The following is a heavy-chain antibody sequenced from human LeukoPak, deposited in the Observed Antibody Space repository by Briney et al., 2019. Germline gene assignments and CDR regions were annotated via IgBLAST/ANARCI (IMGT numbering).Heavy chain of an antibody. D-gene: IGHD5-12*01. Sequence: GASVKVSCKASGYTFTSYDINWVRQATGQGLEWMGWMNPNSGNTGYAQKFQGRVTMTRNTSISTAYMELSSLRSEDTAVYCCARGVDIEENYFDYWGQGTLVTVSS. V-gene: IGHV1-8*01. J-gene: IGHJ4*02. CDR2: MNPNSGNT. CDR1: GYTFTSYD. CDR3: ARGVDIEENYFDY.